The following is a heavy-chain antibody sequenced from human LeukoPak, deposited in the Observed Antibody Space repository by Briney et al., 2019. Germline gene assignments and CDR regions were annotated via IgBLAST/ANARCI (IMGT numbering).Heavy chain of an antibody. Sequence: GGSLRLSCAASGFTFSSYWMSWVRQAPGKGLEWVANINQDGSEKYYVDSVKGRFTISRDNGKNSLYLQMSSLRAEDTAVYYCVRFAAGGSYYYYMDVWGKGTTVTVSS. CDR3: VRFAAGGSYYYYMDV. CDR1: GFTFSSYW. D-gene: IGHD6-25*01. CDR2: INQDGSEK. V-gene: IGHV3-7*01. J-gene: IGHJ6*03.